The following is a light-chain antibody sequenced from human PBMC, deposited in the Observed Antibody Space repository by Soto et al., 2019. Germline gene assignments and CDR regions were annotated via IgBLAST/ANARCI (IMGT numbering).Light chain of an antibody. CDR3: QQYNDWPWT. CDR2: GAS. CDR1: QSVSSN. V-gene: IGKV3-15*01. Sequence: EMVMTQSPATLSVSPGERATLSCRASQSVSSNLAWYQVNPGQAPRLLIYGASARATGITARFSGSGSGTEFTLTISSLQSEDFAVYYCQQYNDWPWTFGQGTKVEI. J-gene: IGKJ1*01.